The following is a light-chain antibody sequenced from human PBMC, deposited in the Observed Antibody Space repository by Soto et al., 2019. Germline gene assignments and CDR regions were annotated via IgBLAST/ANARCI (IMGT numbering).Light chain of an antibody. Sequence: QSVLTQPPSVSAAPGQKVTISCSGSSSNIGNNYVFWYQQLPGTAPKLLIYDNDKRPSGIPDQFSGSKSGTSATLGITGLQTGDEADYYCATWDRSLSVGVFGGGTKVTVL. CDR2: DND. V-gene: IGLV1-51*01. J-gene: IGLJ2*01. CDR1: SSNIGNNY. CDR3: ATWDRSLSVGV.